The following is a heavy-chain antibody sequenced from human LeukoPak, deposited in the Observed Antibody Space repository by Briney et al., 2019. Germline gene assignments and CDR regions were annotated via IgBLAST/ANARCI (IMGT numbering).Heavy chain of an antibody. CDR2: IIPIFGTA. CDR3: ASDPQDRHGYSYGPYFDY. D-gene: IGHD5-18*01. Sequence: SVKVSCKASGGTFGSYVISWVRQAPGQGLEWMGGIIPIFGTANHAQKFQGRVTITTDESTSTAYKELSSLRSEDTAVYYCASDPQDRHGYSYGPYFDYWGQGTLVTVSS. CDR1: GGTFGSYV. V-gene: IGHV1-69*05. J-gene: IGHJ4*02.